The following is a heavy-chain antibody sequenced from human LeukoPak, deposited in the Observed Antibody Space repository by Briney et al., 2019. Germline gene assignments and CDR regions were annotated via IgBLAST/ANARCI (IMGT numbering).Heavy chain of an antibody. D-gene: IGHD6-13*01. CDR2: FSGSGGNT. CDR1: GFTFSSYA. CDR3: ARGRYSSSWPDDFDY. V-gene: IGHV3-21*01. J-gene: IGHJ4*02. Sequence: GGSLRLSCAASGFTFSSYAMSWVRQAPGKGLEWVSTFSGSGGNTYYADSVKGRFTISRDNAKNSLYLQMNSLRAEDTAVYYCARGRYSSSWPDDFDYWGQGTLVTVSS.